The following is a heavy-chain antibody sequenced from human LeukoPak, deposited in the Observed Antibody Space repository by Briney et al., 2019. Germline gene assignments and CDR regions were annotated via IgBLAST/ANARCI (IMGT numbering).Heavy chain of an antibody. CDR1: GFTFSSYG. V-gene: IGHV3-30*02. CDR2: IRYDGSNK. D-gene: IGHD6-13*01. J-gene: IGHJ3*02. CDR3: AKPTSGYSSSWNAFDI. Sequence: GGSLRLSCAASGFTFSSYGMHWVRQAPGKGLEWVAFIRYDGSNKYYADSVKGRFTISRDNSKNTLHLQMNSLRAEDTAVYYCAKPTSGYSSSWNAFDIWGQGTMVTVSS.